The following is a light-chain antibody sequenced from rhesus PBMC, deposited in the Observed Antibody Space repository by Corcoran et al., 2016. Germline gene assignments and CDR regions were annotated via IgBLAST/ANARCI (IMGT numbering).Light chain of an antibody. CDR1: QGISNA. J-gene: IGKJ2*01. Sequence: DIQMSQSQSSLSASVGDKVTITCRASQGISNALAWYQQKPGKDPKLLIYAASSLESGVPSRVSGSRSVTDFTLTISSLQPEDFATYYCQQGYSTPYSFGQGTKVEIK. CDR3: QQGYSTPYS. V-gene: IGKV1-33*02. CDR2: AAS.